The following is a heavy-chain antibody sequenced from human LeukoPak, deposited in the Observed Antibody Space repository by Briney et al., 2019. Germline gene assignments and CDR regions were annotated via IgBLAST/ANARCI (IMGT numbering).Heavy chain of an antibody. CDR3: ARAPIAVAGAGHEYFDY. D-gene: IGHD6-19*01. CDR1: GGSISSSSYY. J-gene: IGHJ4*02. Sequence: PSETLSLTCSVSGGSISSSSYYWGWVRQPPGSGLEWIGSIFYSGILYYSPSLKSRVTISVDTSKNQFSLKLTSVTAADTAVYYCARAPIAVAGAGHEYFDYWGQGTLVTVSS. V-gene: IGHV4-39*01. CDR2: IFYSGIL.